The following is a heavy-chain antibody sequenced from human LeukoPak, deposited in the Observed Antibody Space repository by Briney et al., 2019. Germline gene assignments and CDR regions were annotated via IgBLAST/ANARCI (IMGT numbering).Heavy chain of an antibody. J-gene: IGHJ4*02. CDR2: INHSGST. CDR3: ARDEGSLYCSSTSCYGFDY. CDR1: GGSFSGYY. Sequence: SETLSLTCAVYGGSFSGYYWSWIRQPPGKGLEWIGEINHSGSTNCNPSLKSRVTISVDTSKNQFSLKLSSVTAADTAVYYCARDEGSLYCSSTSCYGFDYWGQGTLVTVSS. D-gene: IGHD2-2*01. V-gene: IGHV4-34*01.